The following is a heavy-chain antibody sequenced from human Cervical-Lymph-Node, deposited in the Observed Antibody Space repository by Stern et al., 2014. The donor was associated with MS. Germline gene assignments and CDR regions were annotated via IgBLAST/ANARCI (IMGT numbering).Heavy chain of an antibody. CDR1: GGSFNNYY. Sequence: QVQLQQWGPGLVKPSETLSLTCTVSGGSFNNYYWSWIRQPPGKGLEWIGYIYQDGSTKYNPSLKSRVTISLHTSKKQFSLRLTSVTAADTAVYYCARVDDCSGGTCFSTSWFDPWGQGTLVTVSS. CDR3: ARVDDCSGGTCFSTSWFDP. V-gene: IGHV4-59*01. J-gene: IGHJ5*02. D-gene: IGHD2-15*01. CDR2: IYQDGST.